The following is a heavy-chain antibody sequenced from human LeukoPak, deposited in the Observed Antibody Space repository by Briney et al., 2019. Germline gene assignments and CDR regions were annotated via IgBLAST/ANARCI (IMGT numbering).Heavy chain of an antibody. CDR2: IKQDGSEK. CDR1: GFTFSSYW. Sequence: GGSLRLSCAASGFTFSSYWMSWVRQAPGKGLEWVANIKQDGSEKYYVDSVKGRFTISRDNAKNSLYLQMNSLRAEDTAVYYCAREGSSGWWDTYDYWGQGTLVTVST. V-gene: IGHV3-7*01. CDR3: AREGSSGWWDTYDY. J-gene: IGHJ4*02. D-gene: IGHD6-19*01.